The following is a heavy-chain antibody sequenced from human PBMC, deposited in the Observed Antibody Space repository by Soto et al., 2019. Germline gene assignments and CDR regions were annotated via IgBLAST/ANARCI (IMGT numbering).Heavy chain of an antibody. CDR3: AREADHYYGPKDDS. J-gene: IGHJ4*02. V-gene: IGHV1-69*12. CDR1: GGTLSSYA. D-gene: IGHD3-10*01. CDR2: IIPIFGTA. Sequence: QVQLVQSGAEVKKPGSSVKVSCKASGGTLSSYAISWVRQAPGQGLEWMGGIIPIFGTANYAQKCQGRVTTTADESTSTAYMELSSLRSEDTAVDYCAREADHYYGPKDDSWGQGTLVTVSS.